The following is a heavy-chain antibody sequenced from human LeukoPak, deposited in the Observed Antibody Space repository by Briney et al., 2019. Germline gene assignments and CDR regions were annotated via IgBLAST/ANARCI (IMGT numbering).Heavy chain of an antibody. CDR3: ARRLGKPNDYGGNLGAFDI. CDR2: IYYSGST. Sequence: SETLSLTCTVSGGSISSSSYHWGWIRQPPGKGLEWTGSIYYSGSTYYNPSLKSRVTISVDTSKNQFSLKLSSVTAADTAVYYCARRLGKPNDYGGNLGAFDIWGQGTMVTVSS. D-gene: IGHD4-23*01. V-gene: IGHV4-39*07. J-gene: IGHJ3*02. CDR1: GGSISSSSYH.